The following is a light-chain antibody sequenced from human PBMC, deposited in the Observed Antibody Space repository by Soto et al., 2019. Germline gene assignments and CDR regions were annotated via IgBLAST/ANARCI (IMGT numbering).Light chain of an antibody. CDR2: AAS. CDR1: QNISSY. Sequence: DIQVTQSPSSLSASVGDRVTITCRASQNISSYLNWYQKKPGKAPNFLIYAASTLQSGVPPRFSGGGSGTDFTLTISGLRPEDFATYYCQQSYNTPFTFGGGTKMAIK. J-gene: IGKJ4*01. V-gene: IGKV1-39*01. CDR3: QQSYNTPFT.